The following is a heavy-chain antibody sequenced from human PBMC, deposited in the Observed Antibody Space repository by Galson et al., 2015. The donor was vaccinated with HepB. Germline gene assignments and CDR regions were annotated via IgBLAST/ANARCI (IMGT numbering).Heavy chain of an antibody. D-gene: IGHD3-16*01. CDR2: INPNSGGT. V-gene: IGHV1-2*06. CDR1: GYTFTGYY. CDR3: ARVRGFDYYYYYMDV. Sequence: SVKVSCKASGYTFTGYYMHWVRQAPGQGLEWMGRINPNSGGTNYAQKFQGRVTMTRDTSISTAYMELSRLRSDDTAVYYCARVRGFDYYYYYMDVWGKGTTVTVSS. J-gene: IGHJ6*03.